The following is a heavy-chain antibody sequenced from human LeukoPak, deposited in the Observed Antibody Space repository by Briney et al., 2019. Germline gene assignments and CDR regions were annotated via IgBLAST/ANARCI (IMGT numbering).Heavy chain of an antibody. CDR2: INPNSGGT. CDR3: ASPRTTVTNWFDP. Sequence: GASVKVSCKASGYTFTGYHMHWVRQAPGQGLEWMGWINPNSGGTNYAQKFQGRVTMTRDTSVSTAYMELSRLRSEDTAVYYCASPRTTVTNWFDPWGQGTLVTVSS. CDR1: GYTFTGYH. D-gene: IGHD4-17*01. J-gene: IGHJ5*02. V-gene: IGHV1-2*02.